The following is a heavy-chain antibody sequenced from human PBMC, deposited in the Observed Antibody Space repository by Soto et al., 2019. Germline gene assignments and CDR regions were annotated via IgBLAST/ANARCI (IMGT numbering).Heavy chain of an antibody. D-gene: IGHD2-15*01. Sequence: GGSLRLSCAASGFTFSSYSMNWVRQAPGKGLEWVSSISSSSSYIYYADSVKGRFTISRDNAENSLYLQMNSLRAEDTAVYYCARARGSGDTTYYYYGMDVLGQGTTVTVSS. CDR1: GFTFSSYS. CDR3: ARARGSGDTTYYYYGMDV. J-gene: IGHJ6*02. V-gene: IGHV3-21*01. CDR2: ISSSSSYI.